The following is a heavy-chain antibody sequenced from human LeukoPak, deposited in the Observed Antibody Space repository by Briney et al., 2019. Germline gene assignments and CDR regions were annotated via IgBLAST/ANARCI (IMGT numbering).Heavy chain of an antibody. CDR3: ARELDVVVTAEVYYGMDV. CDR1: GYTFTSYG. V-gene: IGHV1-18*01. Sequence: ASVTVSCTASGYTFTSYGISWVRQAPGQGLEWMGWISAYNGNTNYAQKLQGRVTMTTDTSTSTAYMELRSLRSDDTAVYYCARELDVVVTAEVYYGMDVWGQGTTVTVSS. CDR2: ISAYNGNT. J-gene: IGHJ6*02. D-gene: IGHD2-21*02.